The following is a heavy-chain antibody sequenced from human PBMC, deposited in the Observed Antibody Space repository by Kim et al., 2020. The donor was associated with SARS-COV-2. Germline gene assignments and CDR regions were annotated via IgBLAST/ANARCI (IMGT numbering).Heavy chain of an antibody. CDR1: GFTFSSYS. Sequence: GGSLRLSCAASGFTFSSYSMNWVRQAPGKGLEWVSSISSSSSYIYYADSVKGRFTISRDNAKNSLYLQMNSLRAEDTAVYYCARDLLPRDNYYGMDVWGQGTTVTVSS. CDR3: ARDLLPRDNYYGMDV. J-gene: IGHJ6*02. D-gene: IGHD2-15*01. CDR2: ISSSSSYI. V-gene: IGHV3-21*01.